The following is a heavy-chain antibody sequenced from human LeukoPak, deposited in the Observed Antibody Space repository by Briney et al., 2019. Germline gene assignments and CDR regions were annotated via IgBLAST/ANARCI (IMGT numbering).Heavy chain of an antibody. V-gene: IGHV1-2*02. Sequence: ASVKVSCKASGYTFTGYYMHWVRQAPGQGLEWMGWINPNSGGTNYAQKLQGRVTMTTDTSTRTAYMELRSLRSDDTAVYYCAREWAAAGTWGYWGQGTLVTVSS. J-gene: IGHJ4*02. CDR3: AREWAAAGTWGY. CDR1: GYTFTGYY. D-gene: IGHD6-13*01. CDR2: INPNSGGT.